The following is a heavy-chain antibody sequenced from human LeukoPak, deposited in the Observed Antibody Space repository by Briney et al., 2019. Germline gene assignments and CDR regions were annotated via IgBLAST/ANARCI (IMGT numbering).Heavy chain of an antibody. D-gene: IGHD6-13*01. V-gene: IGHV3-73*01. CDR3: TRYSSSSYYFDY. CDR2: IRSKANSYAT. J-gene: IGHJ4*02. CDR1: GYTFTGHY. Sequence: KVSCKASGYTFTGHYMHWVRQASGKGLEWVGRIRSKANSYATAYAASVKGRFTISRDDSKNTAYLQMNSLKTEDTAVYYCTRYSSSSYYFDYWGQGTLVTVSS.